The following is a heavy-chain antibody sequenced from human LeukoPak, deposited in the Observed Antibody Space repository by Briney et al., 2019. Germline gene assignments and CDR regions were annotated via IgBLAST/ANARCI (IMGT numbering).Heavy chain of an antibody. CDR2: IGGSGDKT. Sequence: PGGSLRLSCAASGFTFNRNAISWVRQAPGKGLEWVSTIGGSGDKTFYAGSVKGRFTISRDNSKNMVHLQMNSLTGEDTALYYCVRRGDASSGWGDHDFWGQGALVTVSS. V-gene: IGHV3-23*01. CDR3: VRRGDASSGWGDHDF. D-gene: IGHD6-19*01. J-gene: IGHJ4*02. CDR1: GFTFNRNA.